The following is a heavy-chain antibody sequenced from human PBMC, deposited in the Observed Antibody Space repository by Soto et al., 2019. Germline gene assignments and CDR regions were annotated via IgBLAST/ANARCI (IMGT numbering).Heavy chain of an antibody. CDR3: ARDGERDTGLNFYYYLHGMDA. CDR2: ISPYNGTT. CDR1: GYTFPPSG. Sequence: ASVPVSYLPSGYTFPPSGISWVRQAPGQGLEWMGWISPYNGTTKYAEKFQGEMTMTTDTATSTAYMDLRSLRSDDTAVYYCARDGERDTGLNFYYYLHGMDAWGQGTRVTVSS. D-gene: IGHD1-1*01. V-gene: IGHV1-18*04. J-gene: IGHJ6*02.